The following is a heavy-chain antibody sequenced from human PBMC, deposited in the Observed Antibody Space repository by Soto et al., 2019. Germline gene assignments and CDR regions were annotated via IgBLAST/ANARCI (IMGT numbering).Heavy chain of an antibody. CDR2: IYNSGNT. Sequence: SETLSLTCTVSGDSISSYLWSWIRQSPEKGLEWIGYIYNSGNTKYNPSLKSRVTISVDTSKNQFSLKLTSVTAADTAVYYCARSHTIFGVVISFDSRGQGTLVTVSS. J-gene: IGHJ4*02. V-gene: IGHV4-59*01. CDR1: GDSISSYL. CDR3: ARSHTIFGVVISFDS. D-gene: IGHD3-3*01.